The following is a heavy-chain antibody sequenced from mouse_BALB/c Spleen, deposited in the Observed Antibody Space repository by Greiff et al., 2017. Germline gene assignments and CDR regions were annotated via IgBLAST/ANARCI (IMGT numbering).Heavy chain of an antibody. D-gene: IGHD2-3*01. CDR1: GFTFNTYA. CDR2: IRSKSNNYAT. Sequence: DVQLQESGGGLVQPKGSLKLSCAASGFTFNTYAMNWVRQAPGKGLEWVARIRSKSNNYATYYADSVKDRFTISRDDSQSMLYLQMNNLKTEDTAMYYCVRDDGFFDYWGQGTTLTVSS. V-gene: IGHV10-1*02. CDR3: VRDDGFFDY. J-gene: IGHJ2*01.